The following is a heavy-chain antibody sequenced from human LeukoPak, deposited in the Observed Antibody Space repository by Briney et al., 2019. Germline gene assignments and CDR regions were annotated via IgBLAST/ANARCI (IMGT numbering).Heavy chain of an antibody. V-gene: IGHV3-30*18. CDR3: AKDFSTRWSLDY. Sequence: GGSLRLSCAASGFTFSNAWMSWVRQAPGKGLEWVAVISYHGSDKYYADSVKGRFTISRDNSKNTLYLQMNSLRAEDTAVYYCAKDFSTRWSLDYWGQGTLVTVSS. CDR2: ISYHGSDK. J-gene: IGHJ4*02. D-gene: IGHD2-15*01. CDR1: GFTFSNAW.